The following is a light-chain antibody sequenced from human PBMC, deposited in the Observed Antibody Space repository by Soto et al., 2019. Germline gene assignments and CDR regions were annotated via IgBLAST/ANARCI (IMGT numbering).Light chain of an antibody. CDR2: GAS. J-gene: IGKJ1*01. CDR1: LGIGKF. Sequence: NPMTQSPSSLSASVGDSVTITCRASLGIGKFLAWYQQRPGKVPKLLIYGASTLQSGVPSRFSGRGSVRDFTLTISSLQPEDVATYYCQKYNSFPLTFVQGTKVELK. V-gene: IGKV1-27*01. CDR3: QKYNSFPLT.